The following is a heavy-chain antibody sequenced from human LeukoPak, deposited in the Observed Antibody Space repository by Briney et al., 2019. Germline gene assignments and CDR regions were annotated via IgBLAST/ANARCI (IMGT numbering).Heavy chain of an antibody. CDR3: AKLGISDGIDY. J-gene: IGHJ4*02. CDR1: GFTFSSHA. CDR2: ITGSGGST. V-gene: IGHV3-23*01. D-gene: IGHD1-14*01. Sequence: PGGSLRLSCAASGFTFSSHAMTWVRQAPGKGLEWGSSITGSGGSTFCAASVKGRFTISRDNSKNTLYLQMNSLRAEDTAVYYCAKLGISDGIDYWGQGTLVTVPS.